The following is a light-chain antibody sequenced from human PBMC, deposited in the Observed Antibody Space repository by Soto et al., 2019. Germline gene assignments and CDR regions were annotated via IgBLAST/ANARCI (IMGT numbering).Light chain of an antibody. V-gene: IGLV2-14*02. J-gene: IGLJ1*01. CDR3: SSYTSSSTYV. Sequence: QSALTQPASVSGSPGQSITISCTGTSSDVGNYNLVSWYQQHPGKAPKLMIYDVSNRPSGVSNRFSGSKSGNTASLTISVLQAEDEADYYCSSYTSSSTYVFGTGTKVTVL. CDR2: DVS. CDR1: SSDVGNYNL.